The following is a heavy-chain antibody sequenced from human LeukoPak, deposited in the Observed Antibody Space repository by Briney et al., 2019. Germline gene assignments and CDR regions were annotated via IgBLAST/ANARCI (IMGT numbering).Heavy chain of an antibody. Sequence: GGTLRLSCAASGFTFSSYGMSWVRQAPGKGLEWVSAISGSGGSTYYADSVKGRFTISRDNSKNTLYLQMNSLRAEDTAVYYCAKAGKPGGFDYWGQGTLVTVSS. J-gene: IGHJ4*02. D-gene: IGHD6-19*01. CDR1: GFTFSSYG. CDR2: ISGSGGST. V-gene: IGHV3-23*01. CDR3: AKAGKPGGFDY.